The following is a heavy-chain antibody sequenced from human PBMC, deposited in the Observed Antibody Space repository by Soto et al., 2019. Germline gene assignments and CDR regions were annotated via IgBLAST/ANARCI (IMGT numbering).Heavy chain of an antibody. J-gene: IGHJ6*02. V-gene: IGHV3-74*01. CDR2: INIDGSST. CDR3: ARDRSYSLDV. Sequence: EVQLVESGGGLLQPGGSLRLSCAVSGSTFSNDWMHWVRQAPGKGLVWVSHINIDGSSTNYADFVKGRFTIARDNAKNTVYLQMNSLRAEDTAVYYCARDRSYSLDVWGQGTTVTVSS. CDR1: GSTFSNDW.